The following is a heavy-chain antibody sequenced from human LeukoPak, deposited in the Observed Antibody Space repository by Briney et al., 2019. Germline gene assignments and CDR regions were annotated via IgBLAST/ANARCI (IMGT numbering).Heavy chain of an antibody. CDR3: ARVPSAEGYGSYYFDY. CDR2: INAGNGNT. Sequence: GASVKVSCKASGYTFTSYAMHWVRQAPGQRLEWMGWINAGNGNTKYSQEFQGRVTITRDTSASTAYMELSSLRSEDTAVYYCARVPSAEGYGSYYFDYWGQGTLVTVSS. V-gene: IGHV1-3*03. CDR1: GYTFTSYA. J-gene: IGHJ4*02. D-gene: IGHD5-18*01.